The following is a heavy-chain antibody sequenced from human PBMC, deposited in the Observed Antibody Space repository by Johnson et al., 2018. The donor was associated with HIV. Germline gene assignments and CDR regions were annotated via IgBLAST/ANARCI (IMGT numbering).Heavy chain of an antibody. V-gene: IGHV3-7*01. J-gene: IGHJ3*02. CDR3: AKDREWLVPTPLDAFDI. Sequence: VQLVESGGGVVQPGGSLRLSCAASGFAFSGYWMSWVRQAPGKGLAWVANIKQDGSEKYYVDSLKGRFPISRDNAKNSLYLQMNSLRAEDTAVYYCAKDREWLVPTPLDAFDIWGQGTMVTVSS. CDR1: GFAFSGYW. D-gene: IGHD6-19*01. CDR2: IKQDGSEK.